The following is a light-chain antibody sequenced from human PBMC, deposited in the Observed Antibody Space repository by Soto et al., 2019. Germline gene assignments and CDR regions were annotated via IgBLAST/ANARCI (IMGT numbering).Light chain of an antibody. V-gene: IGKV3-20*01. Sequence: EIVMTQSPATLSVSPGERATLSCRASQSVSRKLAWYQQTRGQAPRLLIYGASSRATGIPDRFSGSGSGTDFTLTISRLEPEDFAVYYCQQHGTSPITFGQGTRLEIK. J-gene: IGKJ5*01. CDR1: QSVSRK. CDR3: QQHGTSPIT. CDR2: GAS.